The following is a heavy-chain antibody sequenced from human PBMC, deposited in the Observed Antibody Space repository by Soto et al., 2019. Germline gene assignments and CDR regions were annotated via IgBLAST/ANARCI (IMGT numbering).Heavy chain of an antibody. CDR1: DGSINNYY. V-gene: IGHV4-59*01. CDR2: IYYSGST. J-gene: IGHJ4*02. CDR3: ATVDYGEDY. D-gene: IGHD4-17*01. Sequence: TSETLSLTCTVSDGSINNYYWSWIRQPPGKGLEWIGYIYYSGSTNYSPSLKSRVTISIDTSKSHFSLKLSSVTAADTAVYYCATVDYGEDYWGQGALVTVSS.